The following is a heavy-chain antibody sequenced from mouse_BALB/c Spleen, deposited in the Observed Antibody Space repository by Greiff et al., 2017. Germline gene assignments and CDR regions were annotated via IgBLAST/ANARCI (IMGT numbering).Heavy chain of an antibody. CDR1: GFTFNTYA. V-gene: IGHV10-1*02. Sequence: EVKLVESGGGLVQPKGSLKLSCAASGFTFNTYAMNWVRQAPGKGLEWVARIRSKSNNYATYYADSVKDRFTISRDDSQSMLYLQMNNLKTEDTAMYYCVRELIMDYWGQGTSVTVSS. CDR3: VRELIMDY. J-gene: IGHJ4*01. CDR2: IRSKSNNYAT.